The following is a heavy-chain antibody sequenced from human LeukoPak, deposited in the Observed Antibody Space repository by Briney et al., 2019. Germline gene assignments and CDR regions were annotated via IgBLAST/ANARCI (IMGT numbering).Heavy chain of an antibody. J-gene: IGHJ3*02. Sequence: GGSLRLSCAASGFTFSSYAMSWVRQSPGKGLEWVSGISGSAAVTYYADSVKGRFTISRHNSKNTLYLQMNSLRAEDTAVYYCARGDVHHRAFDIWGQGTMVTVSS. D-gene: IGHD3-16*01. CDR1: GFTFSSYA. CDR2: ISGSAAVT. V-gene: IGHV3-23*01. CDR3: ARGDVHHRAFDI.